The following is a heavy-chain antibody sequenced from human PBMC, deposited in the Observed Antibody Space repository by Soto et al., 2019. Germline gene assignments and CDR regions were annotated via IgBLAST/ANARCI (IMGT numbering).Heavy chain of an antibody. J-gene: IGHJ3*01. V-gene: IGHV3-33*01. CDR2: IWHDGSQK. CDR1: GFTFSNYG. Sequence: QVQLVESGGGVVQPGTSLRLSCVATGFTFSNYGIHWVRQAPGRGLEWVAVIWHDGSQKYLADSVRGRFTISRDNSKNTVHLQMNSLRVEDTAVYYCEGRDDPFHVWGQGTMVTVSS. CDR3: EGRDDPFHV.